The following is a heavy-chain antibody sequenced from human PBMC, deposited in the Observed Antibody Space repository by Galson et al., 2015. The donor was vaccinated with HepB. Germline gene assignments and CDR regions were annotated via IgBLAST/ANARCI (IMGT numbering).Heavy chain of an antibody. J-gene: IGHJ4*02. D-gene: IGHD4-11*01. CDR2: VNPSSGST. CDR3: VREVVGANSKSFEY. V-gene: IGHV1-46*03. CDR1: IYTTYY. Sequence: SVKVSCKASIYTTYYMHWVRQAPGQGLEWMGGVNPSSGSTRYAQKLQGRVTMTRDTSTSTVYMELSSLRSEDTAVYYCVREVVGANSKSFEYWGQGTLFTVSA.